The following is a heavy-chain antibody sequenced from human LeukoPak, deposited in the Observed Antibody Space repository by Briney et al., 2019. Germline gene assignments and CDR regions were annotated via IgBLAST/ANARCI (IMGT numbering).Heavy chain of an antibody. CDR2: AFVGGDT. J-gene: IGHJ4*02. CDR3: ARDQLDH. CDR1: GLDVSSTY. D-gene: IGHD5-24*01. Sequence: GGSLRLSCASSGLDVSSTYMSWIRQAPGKGLEWVSTAFVGGDTYYAASVKGRFTLSKDSSRDTMFLQMHGLRPEDTAVYYCARDQLDHWGQGTLVAVSP. V-gene: IGHV3-53*01.